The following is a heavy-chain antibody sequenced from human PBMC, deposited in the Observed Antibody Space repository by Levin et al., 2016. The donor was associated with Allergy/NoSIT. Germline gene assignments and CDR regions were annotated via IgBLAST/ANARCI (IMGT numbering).Heavy chain of an antibody. J-gene: IGHJ6*02. V-gene: IGHV4-59*08. Sequence: RQAPGKGPEWIGYINYSGSTNYNPSLESRLTISIDTSKNQFSLKLRSVTAADTAVYYCARLRHSYYYAMDVWGQGTTVTVSS. CDR2: INYSGST. CDR3: ARLRHSYYYAMDV.